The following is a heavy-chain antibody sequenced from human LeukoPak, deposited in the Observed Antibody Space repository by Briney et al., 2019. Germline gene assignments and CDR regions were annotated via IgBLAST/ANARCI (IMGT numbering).Heavy chain of an antibody. D-gene: IGHD1-1*01. V-gene: IGHV3-23*01. J-gene: IGHJ4*02. CDR2: IRGGGGT. CDR1: GFSFPPYA. Sequence: GGSLRLSCAASGFSFPPYAMSWVRQVTGRAPEWVSSIRGGGGTIYADSVKGRFTLSREDYRNTVYLQLNNLRVEDTAKYYCAKANWVSNADAVWWGQGTQVTVSS. CDR3: AKANWVSNADAVW.